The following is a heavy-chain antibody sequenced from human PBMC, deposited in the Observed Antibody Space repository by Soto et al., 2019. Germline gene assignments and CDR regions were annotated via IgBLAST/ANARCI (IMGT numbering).Heavy chain of an antibody. J-gene: IGHJ4*02. V-gene: IGHV1-69*01. CDR2: IIPIFGTA. CDR3: AGSSIAAAGIFDY. CDR1: GGTFSSYA. Sequence: QVQLVQSGAEVKKPGSSVKVSCKASGGTFSSYAISWVRQAPGQGLEWMGGIIPIFGTANYAQKFQGRVXXXXXXXXXXXXXXXXXXXSEDTAVYYCAGSSIAAAGIFDYWGQGTLVTVSS. D-gene: IGHD6-13*01.